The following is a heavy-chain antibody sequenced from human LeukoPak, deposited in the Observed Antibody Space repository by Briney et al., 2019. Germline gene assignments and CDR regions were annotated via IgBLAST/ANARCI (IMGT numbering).Heavy chain of an antibody. CDR3: VKGGQYDSNSFFDY. CDR1: GITFRIYG. J-gene: IGHJ4*02. V-gene: IGHV3-30*02. CDR2: IRYDGTKK. D-gene: IGHD2/OR15-2a*01. Sequence: PGGSLRLSCVASGITFRIYGMHWVRQAPGKGLEWVAFIRYDGTKKFYADVVKGRCTISRDNSKNTVFLQMNSLKTEDTAVYYCVKGGQYDSNSFFDYWGQGNLVTVSS.